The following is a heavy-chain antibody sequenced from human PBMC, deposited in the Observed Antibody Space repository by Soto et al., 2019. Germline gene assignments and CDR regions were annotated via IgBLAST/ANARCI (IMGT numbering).Heavy chain of an antibody. CDR3: AASYYERPRGGFDP. CDR2: IVVGSGDT. D-gene: IGHD1-26*01. V-gene: IGHV1-58*01. CDR1: GFTFTGSA. J-gene: IGHJ5*02. Sequence: QMQLVQSGPEVKKPGTSVKVSCKASGFTFTGSAVQWVRQARGQRLEWIGWIVVGSGDTNYAQKFQERVIITRDMSKSPAYREVSSLGPEDTAVYYWAASYYERPRGGFDPGGQGTLVTVSS.